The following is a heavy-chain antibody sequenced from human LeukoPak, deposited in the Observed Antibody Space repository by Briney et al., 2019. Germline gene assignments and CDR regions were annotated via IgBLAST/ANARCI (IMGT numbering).Heavy chain of an antibody. J-gene: IGHJ4*02. D-gene: IGHD6-19*01. CDR3: ARDRGSGWHTFDY. Sequence: GRCLRLSWAATGVTGSSYSMSWGRLAPRKGLEWVSYISSSSSTIYYADSVKGRFTISRDNAKNSLYLQMNSLRAEDTAVYYCARDRGSGWHTFDYWGQGTLVTVSS. CDR1: GVTGSSYS. V-gene: IGHV3-48*01. CDR2: ISSSSSTI.